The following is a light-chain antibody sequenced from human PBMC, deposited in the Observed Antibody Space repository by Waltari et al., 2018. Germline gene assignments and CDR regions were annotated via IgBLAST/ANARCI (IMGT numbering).Light chain of an antibody. CDR2: WAS. CDR3: QQYYTTPPT. CDR1: PSVLYSSNNKNY. V-gene: IGKV4-1*01. J-gene: IGKJ5*01. Sequence: DIVMTQSPDSLAVSLVARATIHCKSSPSVLYSSNNKNYLAWYQQKPGQPPKLFIYWASTRESGVPDRFSGSGSGTDFTLTISSLQAEDVAVYYCQQYYTTPPTFGQGTRLEIK.